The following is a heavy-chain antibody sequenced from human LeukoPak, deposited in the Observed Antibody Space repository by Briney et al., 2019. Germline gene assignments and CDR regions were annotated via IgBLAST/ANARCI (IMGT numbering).Heavy chain of an antibody. CDR3: ARGLGFYDYVWGSHRYTPYYFDY. CDR2: IYYSGYT. Sequence: SETLSLTCIVSGGSISSYYWNWIRQPPGKGLEWIGYIYYSGYTNYNPSLKSRVTISVDTSKNQFSLQLSSVTAADTAVYYCARGLGFYDYVWGSHRYTPYYFDYWGQGTLVTVSS. V-gene: IGHV4-59*01. J-gene: IGHJ4*02. CDR1: GGSISSYY. D-gene: IGHD3-16*02.